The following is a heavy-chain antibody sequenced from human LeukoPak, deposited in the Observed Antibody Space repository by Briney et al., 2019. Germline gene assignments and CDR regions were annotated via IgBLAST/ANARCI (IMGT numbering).Heavy chain of an antibody. CDR3: AKDQSTLGFDY. Sequence: GGSLRLSCAASGFTFSSYWMHWVRQAPGKGLVWVSRINSDGSSTSYADSVKGRFTISGDNAKNTLYLQMNSLRAEDTAVYYCAKDQSTLGFDYWGQGTLVTVSS. D-gene: IGHD2-2*01. J-gene: IGHJ4*02. CDR2: INSDGSST. V-gene: IGHV3-74*01. CDR1: GFTFSSYW.